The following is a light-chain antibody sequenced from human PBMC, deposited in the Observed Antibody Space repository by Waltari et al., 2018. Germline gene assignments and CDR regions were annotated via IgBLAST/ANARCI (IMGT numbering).Light chain of an antibody. CDR2: AAS. CDR3: QQVNTYSWT. V-gene: IGKV1-9*01. CDR1: RGISSY. Sequence: DIHLTQSPSYLSASVGDRVTITCRASRGISSYLAWYQQKPGKAPKLLIYAASTLQCGVPLRFSGSGSGTEFTLTISSLQPEDFATYYCQQVNTYSWTFGQGTKVEIK. J-gene: IGKJ1*01.